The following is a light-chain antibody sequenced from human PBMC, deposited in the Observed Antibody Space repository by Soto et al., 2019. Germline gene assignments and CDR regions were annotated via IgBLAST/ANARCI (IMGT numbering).Light chain of an antibody. Sequence: QSVLAQPSSVSGAPGQSITISCTGTSTDVGGYNYVSWYQHHSGKAPKLLIYEVTNRPSGISDRFSGSKSVNTASLTISGLQAEDESDYYCGSYSRTDTPFVFGTGTQLTVL. CDR2: EVT. J-gene: IGLJ1*01. CDR1: STDVGGYNY. V-gene: IGLV2-14*01. CDR3: GSYSRTDTPFV.